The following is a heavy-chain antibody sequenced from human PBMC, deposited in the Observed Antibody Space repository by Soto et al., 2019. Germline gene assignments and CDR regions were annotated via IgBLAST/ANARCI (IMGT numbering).Heavy chain of an antibody. CDR1: GFTFTNYA. Sequence: GGSLRLSCASSGFTFTNYAMSWVRQAPGKGLEWVSSFSGSGGSTYYAASVKGRFTISRDNSRSTLYLQMNSLRAEDTALYFCARGGEATTYFFDYWGQGTPVTVSS. D-gene: IGHD5-12*01. CDR2: FSGSGGST. V-gene: IGHV3-23*01. J-gene: IGHJ4*01. CDR3: ARGGEATTYFFDY.